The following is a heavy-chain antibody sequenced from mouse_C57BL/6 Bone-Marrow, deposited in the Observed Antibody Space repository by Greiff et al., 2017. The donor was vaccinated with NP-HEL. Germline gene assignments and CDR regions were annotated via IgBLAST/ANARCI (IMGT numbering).Heavy chain of an antibody. J-gene: IGHJ2*01. D-gene: IGHD1-1*01. V-gene: IGHV2-2*01. CDR1: GFSLTSYG. CDR3: ARNDYGSSYDFDY. Sequence: QVQLQQSGPGLVQPSQSLSITCTVSGFSLTSYGVHWVRQSPGKGLEWLGVIWSGGSTAYNAAFISRLSISKDNSKIQVFFKMNSLQADDTAIYYCARNDYGSSYDFDYWGQGTTLTVSS. CDR2: IWSGGST.